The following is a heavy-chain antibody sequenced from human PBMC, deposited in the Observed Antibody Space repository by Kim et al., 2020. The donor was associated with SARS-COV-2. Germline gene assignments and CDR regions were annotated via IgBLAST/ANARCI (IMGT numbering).Heavy chain of an antibody. Sequence: GESLKISCKGSGYSFTSYWIGWVRQMPGKGLEWMGIIYPGDSDTRYSPSFQGQVTISADKSISTAYLQWSSLKASDTAMYYCARRIYGSGSYLVDYYGMDVWGQGTTVTVSS. V-gene: IGHV5-51*01. J-gene: IGHJ6*02. D-gene: IGHD3-10*01. CDR3: ARRIYGSGSYLVDYYGMDV. CDR2: IYPGDSDT. CDR1: GYSFTSYW.